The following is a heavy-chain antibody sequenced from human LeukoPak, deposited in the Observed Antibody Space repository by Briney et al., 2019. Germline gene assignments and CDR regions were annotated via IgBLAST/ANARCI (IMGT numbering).Heavy chain of an antibody. CDR1: GGTFSSYA. CDR3: ARDSNEGRFFDY. D-gene: IGHD4-11*01. CDR2: IIPIFGTA. Sequence: SVKVSCKASGGTFSSYAISWVRQAPGQGLEWMGGIIPIFGTANYAQKFQGRVTITADESTSTAYMELSSLRSEDAAVYYCARDSNEGRFFDYWGQGTLVTVSS. V-gene: IGHV1-69*01. J-gene: IGHJ4*02.